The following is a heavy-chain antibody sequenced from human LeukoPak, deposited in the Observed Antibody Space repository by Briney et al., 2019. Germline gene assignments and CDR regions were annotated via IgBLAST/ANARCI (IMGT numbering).Heavy chain of an antibody. Sequence: SETLSLTCTVSGGSISSYYWTWIRQPPGRGLEWIGYIYYSGSTNYNSSLKSRVTISLDTSKNQFSLNLSSVTAADTAVYYCARQIHRGLPQGYFDSWGQGTLVTVSS. V-gene: IGHV4-59*01. CDR2: IYYSGST. CDR3: ARQIHRGLPQGYFDS. D-gene: IGHD5-12*01. CDR1: GGSISSYY. J-gene: IGHJ4*02.